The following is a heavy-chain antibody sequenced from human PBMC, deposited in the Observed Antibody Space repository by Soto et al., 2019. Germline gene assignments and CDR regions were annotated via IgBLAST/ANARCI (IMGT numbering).Heavy chain of an antibody. CDR2: INGDESRI. J-gene: IGHJ6*02. D-gene: IGHD3-16*01. V-gene: IGHV3-74*01. CDR1: GFTFGSYW. Sequence: EVQLVESGGGSVQTGGSLKISCAASGFTFGSYWMDWVRQAPGKGLVWVSRINGDESRITYADSVKGRFTISRDNAQNTLYLQMNSLRADDSAVYYCANSFQGHRDLDYGMDVWGQGTTVTVS. CDR3: ANSFQGHRDLDYGMDV.